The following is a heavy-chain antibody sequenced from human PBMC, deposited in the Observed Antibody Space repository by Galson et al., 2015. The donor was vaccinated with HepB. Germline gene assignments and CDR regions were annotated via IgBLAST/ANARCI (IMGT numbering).Heavy chain of an antibody. V-gene: IGHV3-64*02. Sequence: SLRLSCAASGFTFSAYTMNWVRRAPGKGLESIAYISTNGATIYYADSVKGRFTISRDNSKNTVYLQMGSLRAEDMAVYYCARDRSGNGWYRGAFDIWGQGTVVTVSS. CDR3: ARDRSGNGWYRGAFDI. CDR1: GFTFSAYT. D-gene: IGHD6-19*01. CDR2: ISTNGATI. J-gene: IGHJ3*02.